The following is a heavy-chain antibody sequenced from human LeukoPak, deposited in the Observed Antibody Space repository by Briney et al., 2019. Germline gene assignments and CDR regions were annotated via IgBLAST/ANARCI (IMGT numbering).Heavy chain of an antibody. D-gene: IGHD5-18*01. J-gene: IGHJ4*02. V-gene: IGHV3-30*02. CDR1: GFTFSTYG. Sequence: GGSLRLSCAASGFTFSTYGMHWVRQAPGKGLEWVAFIRYNGNNKYYADSVKGRFTISRDNSKNTLFLQMNSLRAEDTAVYYCAKEASRGSSFAYTPIEKPYYLDYWGQGTLVTVSS. CDR2: IRYNGNNK. CDR3: AKEASRGSSFAYTPIEKPYYLDY.